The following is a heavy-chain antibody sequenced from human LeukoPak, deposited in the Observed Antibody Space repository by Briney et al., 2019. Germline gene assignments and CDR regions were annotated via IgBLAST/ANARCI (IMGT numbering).Heavy chain of an antibody. CDR2: IREDGTEK. CDR3: ARHVGISF. J-gene: IGHJ4*02. Sequence: GGSLRLSCTASVFTFSGAWMTWVRQAPGKGLEWVANIREDGTEKNYVDSVKGRFTISRDNAKNSLFLQMSNLRDDDTAIYYCARHVGISFWGQGTLVTVSS. D-gene: IGHD7-27*01. CDR1: VFTFSGAW. V-gene: IGHV3-7*01.